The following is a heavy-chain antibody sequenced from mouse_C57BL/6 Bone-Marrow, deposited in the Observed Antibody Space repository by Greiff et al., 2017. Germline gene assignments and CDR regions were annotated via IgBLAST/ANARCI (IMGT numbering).Heavy chain of an antibody. CDR1: GFTFSSYA. D-gene: IGHD4-1*01. V-gene: IGHV5-9-1*02. J-gene: IGHJ2*01. Sequence: EVQLVESGEGLVKPGGSLKLSCAASGFTFSSYAMSWVRQTPEKRLEWVAYISSGGDYIYYADNVKGRITISRDNARNTLYLQMSSLKSEDTAMYYCTRSSGTRALFDYWGQGTTLTVSS. CDR3: TRSSGTRALFDY. CDR2: ISSGGDYI.